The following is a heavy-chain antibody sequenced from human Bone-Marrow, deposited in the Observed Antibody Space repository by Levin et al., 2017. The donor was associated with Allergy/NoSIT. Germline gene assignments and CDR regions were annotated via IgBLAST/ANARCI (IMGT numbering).Heavy chain of an antibody. CDR1: GGTFNSYT. Sequence: ASVKVSCKASGGTFNSYTISWVRQAPGQGLEWMGRIIPVFGTTNYAQKFQGRVTITADESTTTAYMDLSSLRSEDTGVYYCARDLDSSGYYKLFGIDVWGQGTTVTVSS. D-gene: IGHD3-22*01. V-gene: IGHV1-69*13. J-gene: IGHJ6*02. CDR2: IIPVFGTT. CDR3: ARDLDSSGYYKLFGIDV.